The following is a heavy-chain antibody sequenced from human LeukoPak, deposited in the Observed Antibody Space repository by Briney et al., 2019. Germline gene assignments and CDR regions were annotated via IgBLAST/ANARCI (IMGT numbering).Heavy chain of an antibody. D-gene: IGHD5-24*01. V-gene: IGHV3-21*01. Sequence: GGSLRLSCAASGFTFSSYSMNWVRQAPGKGLEWVSSISSSSSYIYYADSVKGRFTISRDNAKNSLYLQMNSLRAEDTAVYYCAKDQRRWLQLQAFDIWGQGTMVTVSS. J-gene: IGHJ3*02. CDR1: GFTFSSYS. CDR3: AKDQRRWLQLQAFDI. CDR2: ISSSSSYI.